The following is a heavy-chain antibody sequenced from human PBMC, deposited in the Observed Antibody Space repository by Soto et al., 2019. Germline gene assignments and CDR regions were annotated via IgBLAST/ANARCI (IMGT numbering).Heavy chain of an antibody. V-gene: IGHV1-18*01. CDR2: ISAYNGNT. D-gene: IGHD3-10*01. Sequence: ASVKVSCKASGYTFTSYGISWVRQAPGQGLEWMGWISAYNGNTNYAQKLQGRVTMTTDTSTSTAYMELRSLRSDDTAVYYCARDQAYYGSGSYYRGANDYWGQGTLVTVSS. CDR3: ARDQAYYGSGSYYRGANDY. J-gene: IGHJ4*02. CDR1: GYTFTSYG.